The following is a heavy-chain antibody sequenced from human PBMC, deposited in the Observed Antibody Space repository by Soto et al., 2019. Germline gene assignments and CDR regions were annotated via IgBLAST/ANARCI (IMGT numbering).Heavy chain of an antibody. J-gene: IGHJ6*03. Sequence: SETLSLTCTVSGGSISSYYWSWIRQPPGKGLEWIGYIYYSGSTNYNPSLKSRVTISVDTSKNQFSLKLSSVTAADTAVYYCARDRNYVYYYYMDVWGKGTTVTVSS. D-gene: IGHD1-7*01. V-gene: IGHV4-59*12. CDR3: ARDRNYVYYYYMDV. CDR2: IYYSGST. CDR1: GGSISSYY.